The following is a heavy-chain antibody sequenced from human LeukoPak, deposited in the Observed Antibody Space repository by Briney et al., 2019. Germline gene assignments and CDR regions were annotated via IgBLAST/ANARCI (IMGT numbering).Heavy chain of an antibody. V-gene: IGHV3-48*01. CDR1: GFTFSSYS. J-gene: IGHJ4*02. D-gene: IGHD4-11*01. CDR3: SKDSSYFDYTKSFDY. Sequence: PGGSLRLSCAASGFTFSSYSMNWVRQAPGKGLEWVSYISSSSSTIYYADSVRGRFTISRDNSKNTLYLQMNSLRAEDTAVYYCSKDSSYFDYTKSFDYWGQGTLVTVSS. CDR2: ISSSSSTI.